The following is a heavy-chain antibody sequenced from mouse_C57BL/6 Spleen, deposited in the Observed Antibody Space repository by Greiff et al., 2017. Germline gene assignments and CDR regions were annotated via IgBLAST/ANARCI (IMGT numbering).Heavy chain of an antibody. CDR3: ASAGGQLRLPYWFAY. CDR2: ILPGSGST. CDR1: GYTFTGYW. Sequence: VMLVESGAELMKPGASVKLSCKATGYTFTGYWIEWVKQRPGHGLEWIGEILPGSGSTNYNEKFKGKATFTADTSSNTAYMQLSSLTTEDSAIYYCASAGGQLRLPYWFAYWGQGTLVTVSA. J-gene: IGHJ3*01. D-gene: IGHD3-2*02. V-gene: IGHV1-9*01.